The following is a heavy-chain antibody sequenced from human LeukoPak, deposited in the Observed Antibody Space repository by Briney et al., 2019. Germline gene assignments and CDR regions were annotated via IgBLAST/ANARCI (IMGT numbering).Heavy chain of an antibody. J-gene: IGHJ3*02. D-gene: IGHD3-10*01. CDR1: GFTFSSYW. V-gene: IGHV3-74*01. CDR2: INIDGSST. Sequence: PGGSLRLSCAASGFTFSSYWMHWVRQAPGKRLVWVSRINIDGSSTSYADSVKGRFTMSRDNAKNTVYLQMNSLGAEDTAVYYCARALRDGSYIFDAFDIWGQGTMVTVSS. CDR3: ARALRDGSYIFDAFDI.